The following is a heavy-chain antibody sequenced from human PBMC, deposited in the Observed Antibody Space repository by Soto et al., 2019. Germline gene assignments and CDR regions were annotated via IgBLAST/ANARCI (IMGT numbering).Heavy chain of an antibody. CDR2: IKQDGSEI. Sequence: PGGSLRLSCAASGFTFSNYWMSWVRQAPGKGLEWVANIKQDGSEIDSVDSMEGRFTISRDNAKKLLYLQMNSLRAEDTAVYYCARIGYSSSSFDYWGRGTLVTVSS. J-gene: IGHJ4*01. CDR3: ARIGYSSSSFDY. D-gene: IGHD6-6*01. V-gene: IGHV3-7*01. CDR1: GFTFSNYW.